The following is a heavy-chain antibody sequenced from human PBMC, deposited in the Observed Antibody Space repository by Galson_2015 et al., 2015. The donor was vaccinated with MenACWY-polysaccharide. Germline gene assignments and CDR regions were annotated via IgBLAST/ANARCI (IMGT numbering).Heavy chain of an antibody. D-gene: IGHD4-17*01. CDR1: GYSFTSNW. V-gene: IGHV5-51*03. Sequence: QSGAEVKKPGESLKISCTGSGYSFTSNWIGWVRQMPGKGLEWMGIIYPVDSDTRYSPSFQGQVTISADKSISTAYLQWSSLKASDTAVYYCARLSATGTVTFDYWGQVTLVTVSS. J-gene: IGHJ4*02. CDR3: ARLSATGTVTFDY. CDR2: IYPVDSDT.